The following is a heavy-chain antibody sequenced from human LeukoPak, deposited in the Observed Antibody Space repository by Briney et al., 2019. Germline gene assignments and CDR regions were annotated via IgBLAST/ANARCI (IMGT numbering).Heavy chain of an antibody. CDR2: IYTSGST. Sequence: MSSETLSLTCTVSGGSISSYYWSWIRQPAGKGLEWIGRIYTSGSTNYNPSLKSRVTMSVDTSKNQFSLKLSSVTAADTAVYYCARDLIGYYYDSSGYYFDYWGQGTLVTVSS. J-gene: IGHJ4*02. CDR1: GGSISSYY. CDR3: ARDLIGYYYDSSGYYFDY. V-gene: IGHV4-4*07. D-gene: IGHD3-22*01.